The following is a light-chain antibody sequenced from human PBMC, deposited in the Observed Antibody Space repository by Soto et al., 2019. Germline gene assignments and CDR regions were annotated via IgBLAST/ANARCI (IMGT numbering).Light chain of an antibody. CDR1: SSNIGSNY. CDR2: SNN. J-gene: IGLJ2*01. V-gene: IGLV1-47*02. Sequence: QSVLTQSPSASGTPGQRVTISCSGSSSNIGSNYVYWYQQLPGTAPKLLIYSNNQRPSGVPDRFSGSKSGTSASLAISGLRSEDEADYYCAAWDDSLSGLVFGGGTQLTVL. CDR3: AAWDDSLSGLV.